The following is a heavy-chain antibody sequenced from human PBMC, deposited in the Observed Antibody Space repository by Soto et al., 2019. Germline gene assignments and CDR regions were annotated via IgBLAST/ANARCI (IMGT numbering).Heavy chain of an antibody. CDR2: IYWNDDK. Sequence: SGPTLVNPTQTFTLTCTFSGFSLSTSGVGVGWIRQPPGKALDWLALIYWNDDKRYSPSLKSRLTITKDTSKNQVVLTMTNMDPVDTATYYCAHKATADYYFDYWGQGTLVTVSS. J-gene: IGHJ4*02. CDR1: GFSLSTSGVG. V-gene: IGHV2-5*01. CDR3: AHKATADYYFDY. D-gene: IGHD6-13*01.